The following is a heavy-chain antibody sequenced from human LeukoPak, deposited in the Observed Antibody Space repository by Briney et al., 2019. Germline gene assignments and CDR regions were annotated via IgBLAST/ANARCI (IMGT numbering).Heavy chain of an antibody. V-gene: IGHV1-69*04. Sequence: ASVKVSCKASGGTFSSYAISRVRQAPGQGLEWMGRIIPILGITNYAQKFQGRVTITADKSTSTAYMELSSLRSEDTAVYYCARIGGDNNYFDYWGQGTLVTVSS. CDR2: IIPILGIT. CDR3: ARIGGDNNYFDY. J-gene: IGHJ4*02. CDR1: GGTFSSYA. D-gene: IGHD2-21*02.